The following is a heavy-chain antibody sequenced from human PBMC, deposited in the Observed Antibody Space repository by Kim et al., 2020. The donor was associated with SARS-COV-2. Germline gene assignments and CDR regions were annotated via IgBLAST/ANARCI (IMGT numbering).Heavy chain of an antibody. J-gene: IGHJ4*02. CDR3: ARRQNWGRSPLDY. Sequence: YTPSLKSRVTISVDTSKNQFSLKLSSVTAADTAVYYCARRQNWGRSPLDYWGQGTLVTVSS. V-gene: IGHV4-39*01. D-gene: IGHD7-27*01.